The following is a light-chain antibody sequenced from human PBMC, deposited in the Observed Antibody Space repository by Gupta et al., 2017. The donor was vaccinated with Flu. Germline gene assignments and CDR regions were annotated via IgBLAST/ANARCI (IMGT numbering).Light chain of an antibody. CDR2: GAS. J-gene: IGKJ4*01. V-gene: IGKV1-39*01. CDR3: QESYNTPRLS. Sequence: DIQMTQSPSSLSASVGDRVTITCRATQNIGSFLNWYQRIPGKAPRLLIYGASSLRSGVPLRFSGRGSGTDFTLTISSLQPEDFATYYCQESYNTPRLSFGGGTKVEMK. CDR1: QNIGSF.